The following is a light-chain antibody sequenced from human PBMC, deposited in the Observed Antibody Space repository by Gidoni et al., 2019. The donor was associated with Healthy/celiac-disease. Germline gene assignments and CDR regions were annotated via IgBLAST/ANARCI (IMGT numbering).Light chain of an antibody. CDR2: DAS. CDR3: QQRSNWPPMST. CDR1: QSVSSY. Sequence: DIVLTQSPATLSLSPGERATLSCRASQSVSSYLAWYQQKPGQAPRRLIYDASNRATGIPARFSGSGSGTDFTLTISSLEPEDFAVYYCQQRSNWPPMSTFGQGTRLEIK. J-gene: IGKJ5*01. V-gene: IGKV3-11*01.